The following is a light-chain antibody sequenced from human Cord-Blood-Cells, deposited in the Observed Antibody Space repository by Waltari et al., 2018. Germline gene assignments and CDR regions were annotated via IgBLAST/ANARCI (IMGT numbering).Light chain of an antibody. CDR1: SSDVGSYNL. Sequence: QSALTQPASVSGSPGQSITISCTGTSSDVGSYNLVSWYQQHPGKAPKLMIYEGSKRPSGVSNRFSSSKSGNTASQTISGLQAEDEADYYCCSYAGSSTHVVFGGGTKLTVL. V-gene: IGLV2-23*01. CDR3: CSYAGSSTHVV. J-gene: IGLJ2*01. CDR2: EGS.